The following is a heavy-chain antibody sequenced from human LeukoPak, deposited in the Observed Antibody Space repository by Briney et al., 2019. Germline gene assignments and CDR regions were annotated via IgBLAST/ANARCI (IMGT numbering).Heavy chain of an antibody. J-gene: IGHJ5*02. CDR2: INHSGST. CDR1: GGSFSGYY. D-gene: IGHD3-10*01. Sequence: SETLSLTCAVYGGSFSGYYWSWIRQPPGKGLEQIGEINHSGSTNYNPSLKSRVTISVDTSKNQFSLKLSSVTAADTAVYYCARGRHYYGSGSYYNVRSWFDPWGQGTLVTVSS. CDR3: ARGRHYYGSGSYYNVRSWFDP. V-gene: IGHV4-34*01.